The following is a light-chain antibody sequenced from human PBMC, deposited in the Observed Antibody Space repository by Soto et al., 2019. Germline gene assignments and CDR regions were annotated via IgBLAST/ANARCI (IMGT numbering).Light chain of an antibody. V-gene: IGLV3-1*01. CDR1: KLGGRF. CDR2: EDT. J-gene: IGLJ1*01. CDR3: QAWDSSTAV. Sequence: SYELTQPPSVSVSPGQTASITCSGDKLGGRFVCWYQQKPGQSPVLVMYEDTKRPSGIPERFSGSNSGNTAILTISGTLAMDEADYYWQAWDSSTAVFGTGTKVTVL.